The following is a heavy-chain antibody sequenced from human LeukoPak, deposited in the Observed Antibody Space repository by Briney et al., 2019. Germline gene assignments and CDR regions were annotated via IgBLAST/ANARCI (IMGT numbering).Heavy chain of an antibody. CDR3: ARGIATGSFDY. J-gene: IGHJ4*02. CDR1: GFTFSIYG. V-gene: IGHV3-33*01. Sequence: GGSLRLSCAASGFTFSIYGMHWVRQAPGKGLEWVALIWYDGSNKYYADSVKGRFTISRDNSKNTLYLQMNSLRAEDTAVYYCARGIATGSFDYWGQGTLVTVPS. D-gene: IGHD6-13*01. CDR2: IWYDGSNK.